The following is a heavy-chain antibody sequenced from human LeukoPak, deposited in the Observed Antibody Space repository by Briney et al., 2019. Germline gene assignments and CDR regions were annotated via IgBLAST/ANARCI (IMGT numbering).Heavy chain of an antibody. J-gene: IGHJ4*02. D-gene: IGHD5-18*01. Sequence: GGSLRLSCAASGFTFSSYSMNWVRQAPGKGLEWVSYISSSSSTIYYADSVKGRFTTSRDNAKNSLYLQMNSLRAEDTAVYYCARDAGVELWLPIDYWGQGTLVTVSS. CDR2: ISSSSSTI. CDR3: ARDAGVELWLPIDY. CDR1: GFTFSSYS. V-gene: IGHV3-48*04.